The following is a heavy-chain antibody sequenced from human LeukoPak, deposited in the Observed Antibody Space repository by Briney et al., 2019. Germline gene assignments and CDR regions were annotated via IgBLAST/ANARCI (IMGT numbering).Heavy chain of an antibody. J-gene: IGHJ4*02. V-gene: IGHV3-30*14. CDR1: GFTFSSYA. D-gene: IGHD6-13*01. CDR2: ISYDGSNK. CDR3: AKGSAGTTSRLFDY. Sequence: GGSLRLSCAASGFTFSSYAMHWVRQAPGKGLEWVAVISYDGSNKYYADSVKGRFTISRHNSKNTLYLQMKSLRAEDTAVYYCAKGSAGTTSRLFDYWGQGTLVTVSS.